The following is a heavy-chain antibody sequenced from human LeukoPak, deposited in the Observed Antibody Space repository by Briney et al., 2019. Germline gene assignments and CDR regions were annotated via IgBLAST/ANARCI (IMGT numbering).Heavy chain of an antibody. D-gene: IGHD2-21*02. Sequence: ASVKVSCTASGYTFTSYYMHWVRQAPGQGLEWMGIINPSGGRTSYAQKFQGRVTMTRDASTSTVYMELSSLRSEDTAVYYCARVAYWGGDCYSNAFDIGGEGTMLTVSS. CDR1: GYTFTSYY. CDR3: ARVAYWGGDCYSNAFDI. V-gene: IGHV1-46*01. J-gene: IGHJ3*02. CDR2: INPSGGRT.